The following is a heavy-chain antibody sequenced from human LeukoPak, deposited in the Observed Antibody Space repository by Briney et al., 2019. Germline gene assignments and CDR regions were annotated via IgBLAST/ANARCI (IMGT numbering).Heavy chain of an antibody. D-gene: IGHD3-3*01. CDR1: GFTVSSNY. V-gene: IGHV3-66*01. CDR3: ASMYYDFWSGYFPFDY. CDR2: IYSGGST. Sequence: GGSLRLSCAASGFTVSSNYMSWVRQAPGKGLEWVSVIYSGGSTYYADSVKGRFTISRDNSKNTLYLLMNSLRAEDTAVYYCASMYYDFWSGYFPFDYWGQGTLVAVSS. J-gene: IGHJ4*02.